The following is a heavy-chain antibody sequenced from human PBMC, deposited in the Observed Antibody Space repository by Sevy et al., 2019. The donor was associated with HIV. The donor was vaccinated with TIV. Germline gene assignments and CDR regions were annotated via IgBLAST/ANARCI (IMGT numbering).Heavy chain of an antibody. CDR2: ISSYNDNT. J-gene: IGHJ4*02. V-gene: IGHV1-18*01. D-gene: IGHD6-13*01. Sequence: ASVKDSCKASGYTFTSYGITWVRQAPGQGLEWMGWISSYNDNTNYAQNLQGRVTMTTDTSTSTAYMELRSLRSDDTAVYYCARVPSAQYSSSWYYFDYWGQGTLVTVSS. CDR3: ARVPSAQYSSSWYYFDY. CDR1: GYTFTSYG.